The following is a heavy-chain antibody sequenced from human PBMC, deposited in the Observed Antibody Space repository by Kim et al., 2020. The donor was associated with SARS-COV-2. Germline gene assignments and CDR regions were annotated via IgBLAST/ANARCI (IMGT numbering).Heavy chain of an antibody. CDR1: GFTFSNAW. Sequence: GGSLRLSCAASGFTFSNAWMSWVRQAPGKGLEWVGRIKSKTDGGTTDYAAPVKGRFTISRDDSKNTLYLQMNSLKTEDTAVYYCTTGWGVDTAMPLYYYGMDVWGQGTTVTVSS. CDR3: TTGWGVDTAMPLYYYGMDV. CDR2: IKSKTDGGTT. J-gene: IGHJ6*02. V-gene: IGHV3-15*01. D-gene: IGHD5-18*01.